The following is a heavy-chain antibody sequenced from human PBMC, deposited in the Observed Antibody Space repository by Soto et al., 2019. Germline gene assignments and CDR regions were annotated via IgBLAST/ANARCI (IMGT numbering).Heavy chain of an antibody. Sequence: EVQLVESGGGLVQPGGSLRLSCTASGFMFSAYWMSWVRQAPGKGLEWVANIKQDGSEKYYVDSLKGRFTISRVNAANSLSLQMDCLRPEDTAVYSCVRDFDVWGRGTLVTVSS. J-gene: IGHJ2*01. CDR1: GFMFSAYW. CDR2: IKQDGSEK. V-gene: IGHV3-7*01. CDR3: VRDFDV.